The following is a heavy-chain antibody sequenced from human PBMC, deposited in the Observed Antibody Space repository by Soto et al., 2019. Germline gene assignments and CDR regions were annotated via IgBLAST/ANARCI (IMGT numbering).Heavy chain of an antibody. V-gene: IGHV4-39*01. CDR2: IYYSGST. CDR1: GGSISSSSYY. J-gene: IGHJ5*02. Sequence: SETLSLTCTVSGGSISSSSYYWGWIRQPPGKGLEWIGSIYYSGSTYYNPSLKSRVTISVDTSKNQFSLKLSSVTAADTAVYYCARSLSNYDFWSGSGWFDPWGQGTLVTVSS. CDR3: ARSLSNYDFWSGSGWFDP. D-gene: IGHD3-3*01.